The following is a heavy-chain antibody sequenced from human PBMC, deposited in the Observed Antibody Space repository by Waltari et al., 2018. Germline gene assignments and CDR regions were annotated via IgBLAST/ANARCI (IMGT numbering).Heavy chain of an antibody. CDR3: AKRTSFFVVVPAAPSSYGMDV. J-gene: IGHJ6*02. D-gene: IGHD2-2*01. CDR2: ISGIGGST. CDR1: GFTFSSYA. Sequence: EVQLLESGGGLVQPGGSLRLSCAASGFTFSSYAMSWVRQAPGKGLEWVSAISGIGGSTYYADSVKGRFTISRDNSKNTLYLQMNSLRAEDTAVYYCAKRTSFFVVVPAAPSSYGMDVWGQGTTVTVSS. V-gene: IGHV3-23*01.